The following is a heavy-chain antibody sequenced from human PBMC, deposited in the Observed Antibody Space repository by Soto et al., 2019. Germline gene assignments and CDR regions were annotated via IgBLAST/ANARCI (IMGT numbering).Heavy chain of an antibody. D-gene: IGHD3-9*01. Sequence: SETLSLTCAVYGGSFSGYYWSWIRQPPGKGLEWIGEINHSGSTNYNPSLKSRVTISVDTSKNQFSLKLSSVTAADTAVYYCARGRRVLRYFDWLPRGRAFDIWGQGTMVTVSS. V-gene: IGHV4-34*01. CDR2: INHSGST. CDR1: GGSFSGYY. J-gene: IGHJ3*02. CDR3: ARGRRVLRYFDWLPRGRAFDI.